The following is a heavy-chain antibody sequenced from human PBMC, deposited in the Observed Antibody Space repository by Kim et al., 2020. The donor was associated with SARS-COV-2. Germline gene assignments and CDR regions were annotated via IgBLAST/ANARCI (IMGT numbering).Heavy chain of an antibody. V-gene: IGHV4-61*02. CDR2: IYTSGST. Sequence: SETLSLTCTVSGGSISSGSYYWSWIRQPAGKGLEWIGRIYTSGSTNYNPSLKSRVTISVDTSKNQFSLKLSSVTAADTAVYYCARGNCGGDCYSEDYWGQGTLVTVSS. CDR1: GGSISSGSYY. J-gene: IGHJ4*02. CDR3: ARGNCGGDCYSEDY. D-gene: IGHD2-21*02.